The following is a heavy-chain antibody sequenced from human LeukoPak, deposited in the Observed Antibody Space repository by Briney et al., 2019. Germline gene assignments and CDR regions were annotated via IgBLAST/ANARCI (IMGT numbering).Heavy chain of an antibody. CDR3: AKSVGYSYERKREWLLYYFDY. Sequence: GGSLRLSCAASGFTFSSYGMSWVRQAPGKGLEWVSAISGSGGSTYYADSVKGRFTISRDNSKNTLYLQMNSLRAEDTAVYYCAKSVGYSYERKREWLLYYFDYWGQGTLVTVSS. V-gene: IGHV3-23*01. D-gene: IGHD5-18*01. CDR1: GFTFSSYG. CDR2: ISGSGGST. J-gene: IGHJ4*02.